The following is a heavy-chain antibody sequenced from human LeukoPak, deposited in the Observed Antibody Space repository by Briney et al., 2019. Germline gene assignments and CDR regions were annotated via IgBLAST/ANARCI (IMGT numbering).Heavy chain of an antibody. CDR1: GGSISSSSYF. D-gene: IGHD4-17*01. Sequence: SETLSLTCTVSGGSISSSSYFWGWIRQPPGEGLEWIGSIYYSGSTYYNPSLKSRVTISVDTSKNQFSLKLSSVTAADTAVYYCARGDYEYFQHWGQGTLVTVSS. CDR2: IYYSGST. CDR3: ARGDYEYFQH. J-gene: IGHJ1*01. V-gene: IGHV4-39*07.